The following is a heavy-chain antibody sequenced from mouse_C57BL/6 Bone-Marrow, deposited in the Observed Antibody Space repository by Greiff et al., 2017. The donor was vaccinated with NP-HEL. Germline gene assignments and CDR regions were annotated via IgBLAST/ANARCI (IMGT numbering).Heavy chain of an antibody. V-gene: IGHV1-63*01. CDR1: GYTFTNYW. CDR3: ASHPYGSSYRYWYFDV. Sequence: VQLQQSGAELVRPGTSVKMSCKASGYTFTNYWIGWAKQRPGHGLEWIGDIYPGGGYTNYNEKFKGKATLTADKYSSTAYMQFSSLTSGDSAIYYCASHPYGSSYRYWYFDVWGTGTSVTVSS. CDR2: IYPGGGYT. D-gene: IGHD1-1*01. J-gene: IGHJ1*03.